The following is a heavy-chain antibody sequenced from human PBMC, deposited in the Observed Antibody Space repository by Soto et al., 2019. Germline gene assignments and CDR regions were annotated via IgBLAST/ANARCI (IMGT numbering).Heavy chain of an antibody. CDR1: GGSFSGYY. J-gene: IGHJ4*02. V-gene: IGHV4-34*01. CDR3: ARGRGYSGYVFDY. D-gene: IGHD5-12*01. CDR2: INHSGST. Sequence: NPSETLSLTCAVYGGSFSGYYWSWIRQPPGKGLEWIGEINHSGSTNYNPSLKSRVTISVDTSKNQFSLKLSSVTAADTAVYYCARGRGYSGYVFDYWGQGTLVTVSS.